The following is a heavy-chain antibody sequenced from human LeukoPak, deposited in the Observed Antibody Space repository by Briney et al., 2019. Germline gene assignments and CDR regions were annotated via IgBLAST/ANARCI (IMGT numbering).Heavy chain of an antibody. J-gene: IGHJ4*02. CDR3: ASYGGTDYYGSGSYYPGNDY. Sequence: SVKVSCKASGGTFSSYAISWVRQAPGQGLEWMGRIIPILGIANYAQKFQGRVTITADKSTSTAYMELSSLRSEDTAVYYCASYGGTDYYGSGSYYPGNDYWGQGTLVTVSS. CDR1: GGTFSSYA. D-gene: IGHD3-10*01. V-gene: IGHV1-69*04. CDR2: IIPILGIA.